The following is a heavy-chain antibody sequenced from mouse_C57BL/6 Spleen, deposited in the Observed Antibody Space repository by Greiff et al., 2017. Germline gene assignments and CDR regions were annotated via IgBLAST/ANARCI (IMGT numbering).Heavy chain of an antibody. V-gene: IGHV14-1*01. J-gene: IGHJ1*03. CDR2: IDPEDGDT. CDR1: GFNIKDYY. CDR3: TKGTTETRYFDV. Sequence: EVKLQESGAELVRPGASVKLSCTASGFNIKDYYMHWVKQRPEQGLEWIGRIDPEDGDTEYAPKFQGKATMTADTSSNTAYLQLSSLTSEDTAVYYCTKGTTETRYFDVWGTGTTVTVSS. D-gene: IGHD1-1*01.